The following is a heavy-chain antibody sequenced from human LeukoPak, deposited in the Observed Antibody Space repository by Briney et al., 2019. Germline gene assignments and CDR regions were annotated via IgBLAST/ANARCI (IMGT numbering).Heavy chain of an antibody. CDR1: GFTFSSYW. D-gene: IGHD3-22*01. Sequence: GGSPRLSCAASGFTFSSYWMSWVRQAPGKGLEWVANIKQDGSEKYYVDSVKGRFTISRDNAKNSLYLQMNSLRAEDTAVYYCARGSSGYYSGGFDYWGQGTLVTVSS. CDR2: IKQDGSEK. CDR3: ARGSSGYYSGGFDY. J-gene: IGHJ4*02. V-gene: IGHV3-7*01.